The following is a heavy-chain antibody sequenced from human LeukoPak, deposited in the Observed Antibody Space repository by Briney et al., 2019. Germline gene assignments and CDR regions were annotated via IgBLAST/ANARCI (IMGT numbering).Heavy chain of an antibody. V-gene: IGHV3-23*01. J-gene: IGHJ4*02. CDR1: GFTFSSYA. CDR2: ISGSGGST. D-gene: IGHD3-3*01. Sequence: GGSLRLSCAASGFTFSSYAMSWVRQAPGKGLEWVSGISGSGGSTYYADSVKGRFTISRDNSKNTLYLQMNSLRAEDTAVYYCAKGRGFLEWLRGSFDYWGQGTLVTVSS. CDR3: AKGRGFLEWLRGSFDY.